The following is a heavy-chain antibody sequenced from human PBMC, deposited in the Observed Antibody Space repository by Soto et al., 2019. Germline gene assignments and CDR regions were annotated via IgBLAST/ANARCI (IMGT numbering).Heavy chain of an antibody. CDR2: ISGSGGST. D-gene: IGHD6-6*01. CDR3: AKGHSSSSGPWFDP. J-gene: IGHJ5*02. Sequence: EVQLLESGGGLVQPGGSLRLSCAASGFTFSSYAISWARQAPGKGLEWVSAISGSGGSTYYADSVKGRFTISRDNSKNTLYLQMNSLRAEDTAVYYCAKGHSSSSGPWFDPWGQGTLVTVSS. CDR1: GFTFSSYA. V-gene: IGHV3-23*01.